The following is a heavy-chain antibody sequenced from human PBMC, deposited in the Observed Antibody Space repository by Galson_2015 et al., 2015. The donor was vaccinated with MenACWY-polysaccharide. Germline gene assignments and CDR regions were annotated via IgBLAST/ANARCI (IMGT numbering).Heavy chain of an antibody. Sequence: SVKVSCKASGYTFTNHFITWVRQAPGQGLEWMGWISGNDGDTDYAQKFQGRVTMTTDTSTSTVYMDLRSLKSDDTAIYYCASSSSNYDYYSDL. CDR2: ISGNDGDT. V-gene: IGHV1-18*01. D-gene: IGHD4-11*01. J-gene: IGHJ2*01. CDR3: ASSSSNYDYYSDL. CDR1: GYTFTNHF.